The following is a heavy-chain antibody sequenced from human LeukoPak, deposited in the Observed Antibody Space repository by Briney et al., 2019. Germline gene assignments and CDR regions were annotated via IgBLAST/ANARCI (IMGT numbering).Heavy chain of an antibody. D-gene: IGHD1-26*01. V-gene: IGHV4-30-4*01. Sequence: PSETLSLTRTVSGGSISSGDYYWSWIRQPPGKGLEWIGYIYYSGSTYYNPSLKSRVTISVDTSKNQFSLKLSSVTAADTAVYYCARDQWELPLDYWGQGTLVTVSS. CDR1: GGSISSGDYY. CDR3: ARDQWELPLDY. J-gene: IGHJ4*02. CDR2: IYYSGST.